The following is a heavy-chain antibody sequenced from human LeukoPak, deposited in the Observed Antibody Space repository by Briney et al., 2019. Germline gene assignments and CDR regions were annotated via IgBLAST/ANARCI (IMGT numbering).Heavy chain of an antibody. CDR3: ARDTGDIVVVVAGDFDF. D-gene: IGHD2-15*01. CDR2: ISSSSSTI. Sequence: GSLRLSCAASGFTFSSYSMNWVRQAPGKGLEWVSYISSSSSTIYYADSVKGRFTISRDNAKNSLYLQMNSLRAEDTAVYYCARDTGDIVVVVAGDFDFLGQGTLVTVSS. J-gene: IGHJ4*02. V-gene: IGHV3-48*01. CDR1: GFTFSSYS.